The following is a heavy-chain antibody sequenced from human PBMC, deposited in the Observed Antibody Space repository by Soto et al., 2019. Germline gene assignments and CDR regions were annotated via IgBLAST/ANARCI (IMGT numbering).Heavy chain of an antibody. Sequence: EVQLLESGGGLVQPGGSLRLSCAASGFTFSSYAMSWVRQAPGKGLEWVSAISGSGSSTYYADSVKGRSTSSRESSKNTVLLQMNSLNAEDTAVYYCANARLRDSCLCLRAFGGLGTVFPVTS. CDR2: ISGSGSST. CDR3: ANARLRDSCLCLRAF. D-gene: IGHD2-15*01. CDR1: GFTFSSYA. V-gene: IGHV3-23*01. J-gene: IGHJ4*02.